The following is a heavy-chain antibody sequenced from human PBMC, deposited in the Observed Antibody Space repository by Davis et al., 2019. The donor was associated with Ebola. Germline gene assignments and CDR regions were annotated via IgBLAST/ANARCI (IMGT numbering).Heavy chain of an antibody. CDR1: GFTFSSYS. CDR3: ANHYYDSSGYPYYFDY. CDR2: ISGSGGST. J-gene: IGHJ4*02. D-gene: IGHD3-22*01. V-gene: IGHV3-23*01. Sequence: PGESLKISCAASGFTFSSYSMNWVRQAPGKGLEWVSAISGSGGSTYYADSVKGRFTISRDNSKNTLYLQMNSLRAEDTAVYYCANHYYDSSGYPYYFDYWGQGTLVTVSS.